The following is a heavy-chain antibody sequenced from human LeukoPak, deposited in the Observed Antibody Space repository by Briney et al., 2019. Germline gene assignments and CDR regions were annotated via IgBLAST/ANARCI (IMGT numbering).Heavy chain of an antibody. Sequence: PSETLSLTCAVYGGSFSGYYWSWIRQPPGKGLEWIGEINHSGSTNYNPSLKSRVTISVDTSKNQFSLKLSSVTAADTAVYYCARGIVGRDGSGSYPPNWFDPWGQGTLVTVSS. J-gene: IGHJ5*02. CDR1: GGSFSGYY. CDR3: ARGIVGRDGSGSYPPNWFDP. D-gene: IGHD3-10*01. CDR2: INHSGST. V-gene: IGHV4-34*01.